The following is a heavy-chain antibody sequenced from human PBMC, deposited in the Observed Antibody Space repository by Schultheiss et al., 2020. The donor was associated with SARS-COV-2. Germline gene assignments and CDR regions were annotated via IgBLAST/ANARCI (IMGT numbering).Heavy chain of an antibody. CDR1: GGSFSGYY. V-gene: IGHV4-34*01. J-gene: IGHJ3*02. D-gene: IGHD3-10*01. CDR3: ARDSGSLDAFDI. CDR2: IYHSGST. Sequence: GSLRLSCAVYGGSFSGYYWGWIRQPPGKGLEWIGEIYHSGSTNYNPSLKSRVTISVDKSKNQFSLKLSSVTAADTAVYYCARDSGSLDAFDIWGQGTMVTVSS.